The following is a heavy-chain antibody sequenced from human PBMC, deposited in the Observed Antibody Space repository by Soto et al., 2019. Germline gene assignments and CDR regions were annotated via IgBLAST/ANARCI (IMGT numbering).Heavy chain of an antibody. D-gene: IGHD3-10*01. V-gene: IGHV1-18*01. Sequence: QVQLVQSGAEVKKPGASVKVSCKASGYTFTSYGIIWVRQAPGQGLEWMGWISTYNGNTKYAQKLQGRVNMTTDTATSTAYMELRSLRSDDTAVFSCARGMVRGVGSDFWGQWTLVTVS. J-gene: IGHJ4*02. CDR3: ARGMVRGVGSDF. CDR1: GYTFTSYG. CDR2: ISTYNGNT.